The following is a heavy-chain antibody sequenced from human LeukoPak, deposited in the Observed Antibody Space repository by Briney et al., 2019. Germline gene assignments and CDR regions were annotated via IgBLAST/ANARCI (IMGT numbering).Heavy chain of an antibody. CDR3: ARVGDHYHWYFDL. CDR1: GYSISSGYY. Sequence: SETLSLTCAVSGYSISSGYYWGWIRPPPGKGLEWIGSIYHSGSTYYNPSLKSRVTISVDTSKNQFSLKLSSVTAADTAVYSCARVGDHYHWYFDLWGRGTLVTVSS. CDR2: IYHSGST. D-gene: IGHD3-10*01. V-gene: IGHV4-38-2*01. J-gene: IGHJ2*01.